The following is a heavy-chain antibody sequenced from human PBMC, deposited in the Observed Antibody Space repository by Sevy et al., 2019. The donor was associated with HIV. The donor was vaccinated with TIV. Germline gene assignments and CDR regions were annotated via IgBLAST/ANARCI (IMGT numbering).Heavy chain of an antibody. J-gene: IGHJ4*02. D-gene: IGHD3-22*01. V-gene: IGHV4-34*01. CDR1: GGSFSAYY. CDR3: ARAPFYHDNSVLDY. CDR2: FNHSGST. Sequence: SETLSLTCAVYGGSFSAYYWSWIRQPPGQGLEWIGEFNHSGSTNYNPSLQSRVTISVDTSKNQFSLKLSSVTAADTAVYYCARAPFYHDNSVLDYWGQGTLVTVSS.